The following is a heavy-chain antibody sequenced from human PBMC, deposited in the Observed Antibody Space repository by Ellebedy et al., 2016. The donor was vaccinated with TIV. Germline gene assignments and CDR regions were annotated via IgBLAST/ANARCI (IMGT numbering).Heavy chain of an antibody. D-gene: IGHD3-22*01. Sequence: SETLSLTXAVSGDSISSGGYSWSWIRQPPGKGLEWIGYIYHSGKTYYNPSLKSRVTISVDRPKNQFSVRLNSVTAADTAVYYCARVWNYYDSSGYYWPYNWFDPWGQGTLVTVSS. CDR2: IYHSGKT. J-gene: IGHJ5*02. V-gene: IGHV4-30-2*01. CDR3: ARVWNYYDSSGYYWPYNWFDP. CDR1: GDSISSGGYS.